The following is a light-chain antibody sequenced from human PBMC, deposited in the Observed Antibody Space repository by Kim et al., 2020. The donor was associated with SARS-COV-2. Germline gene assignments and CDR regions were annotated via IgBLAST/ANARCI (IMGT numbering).Light chain of an antibody. CDR2: WAS. J-gene: IGKJ2*01. Sequence: DIVMTQSPDSLAVSLGERATVNCKSSQSVLYSSNNKNYLAWYQQKPGQPPKLLIYWASIRESGVPDRFSGSGSGTDFTLTISSLQAEDVAVYYCLQYYSTPYTLGQGTKLEI. CDR3: LQYYSTPYT. CDR1: QSVLYSSNNKNY. V-gene: IGKV4-1*01.